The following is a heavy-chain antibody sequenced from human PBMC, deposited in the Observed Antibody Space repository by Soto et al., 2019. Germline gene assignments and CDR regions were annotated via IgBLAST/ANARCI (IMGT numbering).Heavy chain of an antibody. Sequence: VKVSCKASGYSFATYGFSWVRQAPGQGLECVGWISAHNGDTHYSQKFQGRVTLTTDTSTNTGYMELRSLTSDDTAVYFCATEPIYYNDGSGYYPLGHWGQGTLVTVSS. CDR1: GYSFATYG. J-gene: IGHJ4*02. CDR3: ATEPIYYNDGSGYYPLGH. V-gene: IGHV1-18*04. D-gene: IGHD3-22*01. CDR2: ISAHNGDT.